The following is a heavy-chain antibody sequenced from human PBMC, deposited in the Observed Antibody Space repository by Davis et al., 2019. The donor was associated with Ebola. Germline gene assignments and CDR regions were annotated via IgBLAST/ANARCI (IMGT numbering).Heavy chain of an antibody. D-gene: IGHD5-24*01. J-gene: IGHJ6*02. V-gene: IGHV3-7*01. CDR2: IKQDGSEK. CDR1: GFTFSSYW. Sequence: GESLKISCAASGFTFSSYWMSWVRQAPGKGLEWVANIKQDGSEKYYVDSVKGRFTISRDNSKNTLYLQMNSRRAEDTAVYYCARDPYSVEMATIPGKYYYGMDVWGQGTTVTVSS. CDR3: ARDPYSVEMATIPGKYYYGMDV.